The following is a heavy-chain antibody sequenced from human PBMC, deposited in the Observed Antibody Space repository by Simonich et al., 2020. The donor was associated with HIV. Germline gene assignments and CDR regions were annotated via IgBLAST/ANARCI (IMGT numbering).Heavy chain of an antibody. D-gene: IGHD2-15*01. CDR2: IRSKTNSYAT. CDR3: TRPNLLYCSGGNCYFFDY. V-gene: IGHV3-73*02. J-gene: IGHJ4*02. CDR1: GFTFSGSS. Sequence: EYGGGLVQPGGSLKLSCAASGFTFSGSSMHWVRQASGKGLEWVGRIRSKTNSYATTYAASVKGRFTISIDDSKNTAYLQRNSLKTEDTAVYYCTRPNLLYCSGGNCYFFDYWGQGTLVTVSS.